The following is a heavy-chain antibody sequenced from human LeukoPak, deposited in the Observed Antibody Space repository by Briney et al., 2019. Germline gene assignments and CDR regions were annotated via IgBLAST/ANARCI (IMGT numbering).Heavy chain of an antibody. J-gene: IGHJ4*02. CDR1: GGSISSGGYY. Sequence: SQTLSLTCTVSGGSISSGGYYWSWIRQPPGKGLEWIGYIYHSGSTYYNPSLKSRVTISVDMSKNQFSLKLSSVTAADTAVYYCASSYSSSWYYFDYWGQGTLVTVSS. CDR2: IYHSGST. D-gene: IGHD6-13*01. CDR3: ASSYSSSWYYFDY. V-gene: IGHV4-30-2*01.